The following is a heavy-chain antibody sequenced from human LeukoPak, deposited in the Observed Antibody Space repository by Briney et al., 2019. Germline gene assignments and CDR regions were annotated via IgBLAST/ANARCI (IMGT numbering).Heavy chain of an antibody. CDR2: INHSGDT. Sequence: PSETLSLTCAVYGRSFSNYYWTWIRQPPGKGLAWIGEINHSGDTNYNPSLKSRVSISVDTSKNQFSLKLSSVTAADTAVYYCARVPGVERGDYEQEDVWGKGTTVTVSS. V-gene: IGHV4-34*01. CDR3: ARVPGVERGDYEQEDV. J-gene: IGHJ6*04. D-gene: IGHD4-17*01. CDR1: GRSFSNYY.